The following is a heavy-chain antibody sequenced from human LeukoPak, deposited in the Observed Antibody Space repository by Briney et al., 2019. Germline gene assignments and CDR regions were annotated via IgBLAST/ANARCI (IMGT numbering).Heavy chain of an antibody. D-gene: IGHD6-19*01. V-gene: IGHV3-21*01. CDR2: ISSSSSYI. CDR1: GFTFSSYS. J-gene: IGHJ4*02. CDR3: ARVYSSGWYAGGPFDY. Sequence: GGSLRLSCAASGFTFSSYSMNWVRQAPGKGLEWVSSISSSSSYIYYADSVKGRFTISRDNAKNSLYLQMNSLRAKDTAVYYCARVYSSGWYAGGPFDYWGQGTLVTVSS.